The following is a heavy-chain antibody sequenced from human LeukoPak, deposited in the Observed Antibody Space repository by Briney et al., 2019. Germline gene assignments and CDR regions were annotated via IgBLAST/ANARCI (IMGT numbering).Heavy chain of an antibody. Sequence: GGSLRLSCAASRFTFSSYAMSWVRQAPGKGLEWVSAISGSGGSTYYADSVKGRFTISRDNSKNTLYLQMNSLRAEDTAVYYCAKDPGLEWSIWYYFDYWGQGTLVTVSS. D-gene: IGHD3-3*01. CDR2: ISGSGGST. CDR3: AKDPGLEWSIWYYFDY. CDR1: RFTFSSYA. V-gene: IGHV3-23*01. J-gene: IGHJ4*02.